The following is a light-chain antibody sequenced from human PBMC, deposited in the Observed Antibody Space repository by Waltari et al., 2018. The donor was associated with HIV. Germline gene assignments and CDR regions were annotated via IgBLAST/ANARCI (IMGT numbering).Light chain of an antibody. J-gene: IGLJ3*02. CDR3: GTWDSSLSVWL. CDR2: DID. Sequence: QSVLTQPPSVSAAPGQKVTISCSGSSSNIGINYVSWYRQLPGTAPKLLIYDIDKRPSGIPDRFPGSKAGTSATLGITGLQTGDEADYYCGTWDSSLSVWLFGGGTKLTVL. CDR1: SSNIGINY. V-gene: IGLV1-51*01.